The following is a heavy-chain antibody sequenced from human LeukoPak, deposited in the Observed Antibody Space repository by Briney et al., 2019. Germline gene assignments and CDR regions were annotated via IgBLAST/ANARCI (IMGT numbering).Heavy chain of an antibody. CDR3: ARDPQFQYYDSPKRYYYYYMDV. CDR1: GYTFTSYA. D-gene: IGHD3-22*01. J-gene: IGHJ6*03. CDR2: INPNSGGT. Sequence: AAVKVSCKASGYTFTSYAMHWVRQAPGQGLEWMGWINPNSGGTNYAQKFQGRVTMTRDTSISTAYMELSRLRSDDTAVYYCARDPQFQYYDSPKRYYYYYMDVWGKGTTVTVSS. V-gene: IGHV1-2*02.